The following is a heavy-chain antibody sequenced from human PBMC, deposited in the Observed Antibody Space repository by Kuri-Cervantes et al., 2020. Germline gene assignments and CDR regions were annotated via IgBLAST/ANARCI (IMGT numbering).Heavy chain of an antibody. J-gene: IGHJ4*02. Sequence: GGSLRLSCTGSEFIFENYWMTWVRQAPGKGLEWVANMNPDGSQKHYADPVKGRFTISRGNAKNSLYLQMNSLRAEDTALYYCARVGSRVRYDYVWGSYRYFDYWGQGTLVTVSS. CDR3: ARVGSRVRYDYVWGSYRYFDY. CDR2: MNPDGSQK. V-gene: IGHV3-7*03. CDR1: EFIFENYW. D-gene: IGHD3-16*02.